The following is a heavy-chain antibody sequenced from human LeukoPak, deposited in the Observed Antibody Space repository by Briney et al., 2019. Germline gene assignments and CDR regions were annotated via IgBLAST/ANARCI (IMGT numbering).Heavy chain of an antibody. CDR3: ARDNHPIFGVVTLDY. CDR1: GGSISSGSYY. Sequence: SQTLSLTCTVSGGSISSGSYYWSWIRQPAGKGLEWIGRIYTSGSTNYNPSLKSRVTISVHTSKNQFSLKLSSVTAADTAVYYCARDNHPIFGVVTLDYWGQGTLVTVSS. D-gene: IGHD3-3*01. CDR2: IYTSGST. V-gene: IGHV4-61*02. J-gene: IGHJ4*02.